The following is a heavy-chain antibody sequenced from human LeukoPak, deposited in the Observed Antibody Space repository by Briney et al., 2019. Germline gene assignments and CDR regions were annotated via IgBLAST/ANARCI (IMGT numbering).Heavy chain of an antibody. Sequence: GASVKVSCKASGYTFTNYGISWVPQAPGQGLEGMGWISADKGNTNYAQKLQGRVTMTTDTSTSTAYMELRSLRSDDTAVYYCAREDGYSYGPNFDYWGQGTLVTVSS. J-gene: IGHJ4*02. CDR1: GYTFTNYG. V-gene: IGHV1-18*01. CDR3: AREDGYSYGPNFDY. D-gene: IGHD5-18*01. CDR2: ISADKGNT.